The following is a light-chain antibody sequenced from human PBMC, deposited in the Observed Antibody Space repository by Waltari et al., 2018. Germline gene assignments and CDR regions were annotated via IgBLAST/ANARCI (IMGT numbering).Light chain of an antibody. CDR3: QQYNNWPPLT. CDR2: GAS. Sequence: ETVMTQSPATLSVSPGERATISCRASQSVSSNLAWYQQKPDQAPRLLIYGASTRATGIPTRFSGSGSGTEFTLTISSLQSEDFAVYYCQQYNNWPPLTFGGGTKVEIK. V-gene: IGKV3-15*01. J-gene: IGKJ4*01. CDR1: QSVSSN.